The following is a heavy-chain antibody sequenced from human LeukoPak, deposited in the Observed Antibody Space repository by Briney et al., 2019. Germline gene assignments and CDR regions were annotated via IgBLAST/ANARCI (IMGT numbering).Heavy chain of an antibody. D-gene: IGHD3-22*01. J-gene: IGHJ3*02. Sequence: TSETLSLTCTVSGGSIRGSSYYWGWLRQSPGKGLEWIVTIYYTGNIYYNPSLKSRVTLSVDTSRNQFSLRLTSVTAADTAVYYCALSLIVVAFDAFDIWGQGTMVTVSS. CDR1: GGSIRGSSYY. V-gene: IGHV4-39*01. CDR2: IYYTGNI. CDR3: ALSLIVVAFDAFDI.